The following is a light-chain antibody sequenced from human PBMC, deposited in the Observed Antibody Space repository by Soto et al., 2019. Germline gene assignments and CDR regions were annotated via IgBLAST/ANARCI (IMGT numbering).Light chain of an antibody. J-gene: IGLJ2*01. V-gene: IGLV1-51*01. Sequence: QSVLTQPPSVSAAPGQKVTVSCSGSSSNIGNNYVSWYQQLPKTAPKLLIYDNNKRPSGIPDRFSGSKSGTSATLGITGLQTGDEADYYCGTWDSSLSAGVFGGGTQLIVL. CDR1: SSNIGNNY. CDR2: DNN. CDR3: GTWDSSLSAGV.